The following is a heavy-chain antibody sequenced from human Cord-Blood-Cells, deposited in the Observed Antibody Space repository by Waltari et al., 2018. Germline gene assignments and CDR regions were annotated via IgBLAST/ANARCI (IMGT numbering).Heavy chain of an antibody. D-gene: IGHD4-4*01. CDR1: GYTFTGYS. V-gene: IGHV1-2*02. CDR3: ARDRRDYSNYWYFDL. Sequence: QVQLVQSGAEVKKPGASVTVSCKASGYTFTGYSMHWVRQAPGQGLEWMGWINPNSGGTNYAQKFQGRVTMTRDTSISTAYMELSRLRSDDTAVYYCARDRRDYSNYWYFDLWGRGTLVTVSS. CDR2: INPNSGGT. J-gene: IGHJ2*01.